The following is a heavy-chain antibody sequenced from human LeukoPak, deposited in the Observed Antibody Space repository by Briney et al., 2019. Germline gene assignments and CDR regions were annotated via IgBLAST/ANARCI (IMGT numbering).Heavy chain of an antibody. J-gene: IGHJ6*02. V-gene: IGHV4-4*07. D-gene: IGHD4-17*01. Sequence: SETLSLTCTVSGGSISNYYWSWIRQPARKGLEWIGRIYSSGSTNYNPSLKSRVTMSVDTSKNQFSLKLSSVTAADTAVYYCAREGEPYGDYPPSTYYYGMDVWGQGTTVTVSS. CDR2: IYSSGST. CDR1: GGSISNYY. CDR3: AREGEPYGDYPPSTYYYGMDV.